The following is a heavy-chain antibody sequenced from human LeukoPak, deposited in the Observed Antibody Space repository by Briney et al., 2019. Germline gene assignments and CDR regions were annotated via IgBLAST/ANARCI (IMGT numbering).Heavy chain of an antibody. D-gene: IGHD5-12*01. Sequence: PGGSLRLSCAASGFTFSSYSMNWVRQAPATGLEWVSSISSSSSYIYYADSVKGRFTISRDNAKNSLYLQMNSLRAEDTAVYYCARSGYSGYDPKYYFDYWGQGTLVTVSS. CDR3: ARSGYSGYDPKYYFDY. CDR1: GFTFSSYS. J-gene: IGHJ4*02. CDR2: ISSSSSYI. V-gene: IGHV3-21*06.